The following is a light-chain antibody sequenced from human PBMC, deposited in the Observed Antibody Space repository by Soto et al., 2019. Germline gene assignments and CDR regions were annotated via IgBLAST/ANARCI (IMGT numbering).Light chain of an antibody. J-gene: IGKJ1*01. CDR1: QSINAH. CDR3: QQYNTWLWT. V-gene: IGKV3-15*01. CDR2: GAS. Sequence: EVVMTQSPATLSVSPGERVTLSCRASQSINAHLAWYQQKPCQAPRLLIHGASTRATGIPARFSGSGFGTEFNLTISSLQCEDFAFSCCQQYNTWLWTFAHGTKVEIQ.